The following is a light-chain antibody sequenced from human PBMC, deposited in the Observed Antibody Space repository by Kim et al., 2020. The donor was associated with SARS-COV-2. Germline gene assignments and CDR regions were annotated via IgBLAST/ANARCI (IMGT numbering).Light chain of an antibody. CDR3: NSRESGVNHVV. CDR2: EKN. CDR1: SLRSYY. J-gene: IGLJ3*02. V-gene: IGLV3-19*01. Sequence: LGSAARITCQGDSLRSYYASWDRHKPEQAPVLVIYEKNNRPSGIPDRFAGSSSGNTASLTITGAQAEDEADYYCNSRESGVNHVVFGGGTQLTVL.